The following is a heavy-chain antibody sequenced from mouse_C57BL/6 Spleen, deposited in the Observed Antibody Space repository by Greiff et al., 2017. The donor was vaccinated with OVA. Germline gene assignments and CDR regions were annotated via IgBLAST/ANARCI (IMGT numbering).Heavy chain of an antibody. CDR3: ARMKGYYYGSSTYYFDY. CDR1: GFSLSTFGMG. D-gene: IGHD1-1*01. Sequence: QVTLKESGPGILQPSQTLSLTCSFSGFSLSTFGMGVGWIRQPSGKGLEWLAHIWWDDDKYYNPALKSLLTISKDTSKNQVFLKIANVDTADTATYYCARMKGYYYGSSTYYFDYWGQGTTLTVSS. V-gene: IGHV8-8*01. CDR2: IWWDDDK. J-gene: IGHJ2*01.